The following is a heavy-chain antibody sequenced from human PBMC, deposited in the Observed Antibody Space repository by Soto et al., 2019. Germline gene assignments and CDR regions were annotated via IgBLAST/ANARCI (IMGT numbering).Heavy chain of an antibody. CDR3: ARVKVSSRSHPTGGFDP. D-gene: IGHD6-13*01. Sequence: PWGALLVSCASSVFTFSIYEMNWVRQAPGKGLEWVSYISRSGSTIYYADSVKGRFTISRDNAKNSLYLQMNSLRAEDTAVYYCARVKVSSRSHPTGGFDPWGQGTLVTVSS. CDR1: VFTFSIYE. V-gene: IGHV3-48*03. J-gene: IGHJ5*02. CDR2: ISRSGSTI.